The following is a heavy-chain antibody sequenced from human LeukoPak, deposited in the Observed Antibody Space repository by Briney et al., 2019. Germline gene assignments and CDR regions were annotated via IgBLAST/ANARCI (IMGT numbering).Heavy chain of an antibody. CDR2: ISSRSFTI. Sequence: GGSLRLSCAASGFTFSAYSMNWVRQAPGKGLDWVSYISSRSFTIYYADSVKGRFTISRDNAKNSLDLQMNSLRDEDTPVYYCAKVGPLGAAGSASDYWGQGTLVTVSS. V-gene: IGHV3-48*02. J-gene: IGHJ4*02. D-gene: IGHD6-13*01. CDR1: GFTFSAYS. CDR3: AKVGPLGAAGSASDY.